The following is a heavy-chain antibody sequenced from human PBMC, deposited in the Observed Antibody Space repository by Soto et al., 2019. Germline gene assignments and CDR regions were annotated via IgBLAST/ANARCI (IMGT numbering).Heavy chain of an antibody. D-gene: IGHD2-15*01. CDR1: GYIFTDYY. CDR3: ATDIGGLDY. CDR2: INPNSGGT. Sequence: ASVKVSCKASGYIFTDYYMHWVRQAPGQELGWMGRINPNSGGTNYAQKFQGRVTMTRDTSISTAYTELSSLRSEDTAVYYCATDIGGLDYWGQGTLMTVSS. J-gene: IGHJ4*01. V-gene: IGHV1-2*06.